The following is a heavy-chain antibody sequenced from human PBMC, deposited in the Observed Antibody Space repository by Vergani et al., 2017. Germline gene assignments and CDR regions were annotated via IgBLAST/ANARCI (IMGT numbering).Heavy chain of an antibody. CDR1: SFKLGDYG. CDR2: TWYEGNNN. CDR3: VRDRGLCAGGRCYTEAWDY. D-gene: IGHD2-2*02. J-gene: IGHJ4*02. Sequence: QVQLVESGGGVVQPGRSLRLSCTPSSFKLGDYGMHWVRPAPGRGLEWVSMTWYEGNNNYYADSVKGRFTISRDIAKNTLYLQVRSLRLEDTGVYHCVRDRGLCAGGRCYTEAWDYWGQGTPVTVSS. V-gene: IGHV3-33*01.